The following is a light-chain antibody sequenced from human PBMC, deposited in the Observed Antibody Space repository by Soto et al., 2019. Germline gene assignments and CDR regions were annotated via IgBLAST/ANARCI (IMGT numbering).Light chain of an antibody. CDR2: GNS. V-gene: IGLV1-40*01. J-gene: IGLJ1*01. CDR1: SSNIGAGYD. Sequence: QSVLTQPPSVSGAPGQRVTISCTGSSSNIGAGYDVHWYQQFPGTAPKLLIYGNSNRPSGVPDRFSGSKSGTSASLAITGLQAEDEADYYCAARDDSLCVFGTGTKLTVL. CDR3: AARDDSLCV.